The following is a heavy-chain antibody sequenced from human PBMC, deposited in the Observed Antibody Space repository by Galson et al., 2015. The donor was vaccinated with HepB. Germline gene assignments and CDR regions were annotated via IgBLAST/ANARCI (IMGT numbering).Heavy chain of an antibody. J-gene: IGHJ4*02. CDR3: ARHVDTVMGGPYYFDF. Sequence: ETLSLTCSVSGGSISGSNSYWAWILQPPGKGLEWIGSIYYSGDPHYNPSPKSRVTISVDPSKDQFSLHLSSVTAADTAVYYCARHVDTVMGGPYYFDFWGQGALVTVSS. CDR1: GGSISGSNSY. CDR2: IYYSGDP. D-gene: IGHD5-18*01. V-gene: IGHV4-39*01.